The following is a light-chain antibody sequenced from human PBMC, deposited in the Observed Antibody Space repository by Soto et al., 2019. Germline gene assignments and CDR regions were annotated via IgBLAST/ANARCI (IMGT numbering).Light chain of an antibody. CDR1: QGISNC. CDR2: AAS. Sequence: DIQMTQSPSSLSASVGDRVTITCRASQGISNCLAWYQQKTGKVPKLLIYAASTLQSGVPSRFSGSGSGTDFTLTISSLPPEDVATYDCQKYNSAPWTFGQGTKVDI. J-gene: IGKJ1*01. CDR3: QKYNSAPWT. V-gene: IGKV1-27*01.